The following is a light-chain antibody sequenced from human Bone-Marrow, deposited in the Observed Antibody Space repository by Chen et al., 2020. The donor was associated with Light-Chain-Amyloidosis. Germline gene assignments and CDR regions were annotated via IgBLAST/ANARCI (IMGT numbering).Light chain of an antibody. CDR3: QQLNSYPYT. J-gene: IGKJ2*01. V-gene: IGKV1-9*01. CDR2: AAS. CDR1: QGINSY. Sequence: DIQLTQSPSFLSASVGDRVTITCRASQGINSYLAWYQQKPGKARKLLIYAASTLQSGVPSRFSGSGSGTECTLAIISLQPEDFATYYCQQLNSYPYTFGQGTKLEIK.